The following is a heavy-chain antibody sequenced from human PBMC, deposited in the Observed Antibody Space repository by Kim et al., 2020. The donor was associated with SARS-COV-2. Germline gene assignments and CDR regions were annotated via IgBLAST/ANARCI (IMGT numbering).Heavy chain of an antibody. Sequence: ASVKVSCKASGYTFGNYGISWVRQAPGQGLEWMGWINVYSGYANYAHNLQGRVMMTRDTSTSTAYMEVTSLRSDDTAVYYCVRRSRLSMVRGDDAFDIWGQGTMVTVSS. CDR2: INVYSGYA. CDR3: VRRSRLSMVRGDDAFDI. D-gene: IGHD3-10*01. V-gene: IGHV1-18*01. CDR1: GYTFGNYG. J-gene: IGHJ3*02.